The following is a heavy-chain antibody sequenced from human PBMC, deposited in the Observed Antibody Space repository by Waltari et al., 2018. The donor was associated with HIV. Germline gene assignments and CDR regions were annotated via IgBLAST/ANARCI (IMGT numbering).Heavy chain of an antibody. D-gene: IGHD2-15*01. V-gene: IGHV4-59*01. CDR1: GGAISGYY. Sequence: QVQLQESGPGLVKPSETLSLTCSVSGGAISGYYWSWIRQSPGKGLEFIGYIFYTGSTNYNPSLKSRVTISVDTSKNQFSLRLGSVTAADTAVFYCARGGGYDSGMDVWGQGTTVTVSS. J-gene: IGHJ6*02. CDR3: ARGGGYDSGMDV. CDR2: IFYTGST.